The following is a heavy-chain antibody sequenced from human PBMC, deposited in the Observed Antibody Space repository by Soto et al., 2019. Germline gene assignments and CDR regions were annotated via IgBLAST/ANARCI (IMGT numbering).Heavy chain of an antibody. CDR2: ISSSSSTI. D-gene: IGHD3-22*01. Sequence: WGSLRLSCAASGFTFSSYSMNWVRQAPGKGLEWVSYISSSSSTIYYADSVKGRFTISRDNAKNSLYLQMNSLRAEDTAVYYCARDLSYYYDSSGPHDYWGQGTLVSVSS. J-gene: IGHJ4*02. V-gene: IGHV3-48*01. CDR1: GFTFSSYS. CDR3: ARDLSYYYDSSGPHDY.